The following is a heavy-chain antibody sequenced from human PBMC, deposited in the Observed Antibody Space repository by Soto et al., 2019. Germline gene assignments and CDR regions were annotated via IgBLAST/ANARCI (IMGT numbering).Heavy chain of an antibody. D-gene: IGHD5-18*01. J-gene: IGHJ4*02. CDR2: ISYDGGT. V-gene: IGHV4-4*02. CDR1: SGSIDNVYW. Sequence: SETLSLTCAVSSGSIDNVYWWSWVRQSPGKGLEWIGDISYDGGTNYNPSLKSRVTISVDTSKNQFSLKLSSVTAADTAVYYCARHELWLRYWGQGTLVTVSS. CDR3: ARHELWLRY.